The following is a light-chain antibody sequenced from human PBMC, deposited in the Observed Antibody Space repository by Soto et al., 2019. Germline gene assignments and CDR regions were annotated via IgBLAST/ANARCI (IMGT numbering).Light chain of an antibody. V-gene: IGKV3D-15*01. Sequence: AGTLCLSPNERATLSCRSSQSVTSSYLAWYQQKPGQAPKLLMYSASIRTSGIPARFSGSGSGTEFTLTITSLQSEDFAVYYCQQYDNWPRTFGQGSIVDVK. CDR1: QSVTSSY. CDR2: SAS. J-gene: IGKJ1*01. CDR3: QQYDNWPRT.